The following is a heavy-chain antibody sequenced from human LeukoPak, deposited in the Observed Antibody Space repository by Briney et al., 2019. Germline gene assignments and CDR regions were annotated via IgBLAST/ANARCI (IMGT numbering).Heavy chain of an antibody. V-gene: IGHV4-39*01. CDR2: MYHRGST. J-gene: IGHJ4*02. CDR1: GGSISSSNFY. CDR3: ARHADSSGYYFFDF. D-gene: IGHD3-22*01. Sequence: PSETLSLTCTVSGGSISSSNFYWGWIRQPPGKGLEWIGSMYHRGSTYYNPSLKSRVTISVDTSKNQFSLNLSSVTAADTAVYYCARHADSSGYYFFDFWGQGTLVTASS.